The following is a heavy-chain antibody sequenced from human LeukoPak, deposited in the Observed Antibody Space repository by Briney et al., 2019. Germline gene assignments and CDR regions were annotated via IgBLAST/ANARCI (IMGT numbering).Heavy chain of an antibody. CDR3: ARLRLLTGTSFDY. D-gene: IGHD1-7*01. J-gene: IGHJ4*02. CDR1: GYRFSDYY. Sequence: ASVKVSCKASGYRFSDYYMHWVRQAPGQGLEWMGWINPKSGDTDYAQRFRGRVTMTRDTSISTAYMELSRVRSDDTTVYYCARLRLLTGTSFDYWGQGTLVTVSS. V-gene: IGHV1-2*02. CDR2: INPKSGDT.